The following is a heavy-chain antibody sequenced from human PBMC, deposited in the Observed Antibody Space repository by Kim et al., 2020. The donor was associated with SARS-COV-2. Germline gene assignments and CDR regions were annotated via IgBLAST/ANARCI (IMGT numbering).Heavy chain of an antibody. D-gene: IGHD7-27*01. V-gene: IGHV5-51*01. CDR3: ARYETGAYFHY. CDR2: IYPDDSDT. J-gene: IGHJ4*02. Sequence: GESLKISCKGSGYSFTNYWIGWVRQMPGKGLEWMGIIYPDDSDTRYSPSFQGQVTISADKSITTAYLQWSSLKASDTAMYYCARYETGAYFHYWGQGTLVTVSS. CDR1: GYSFTNYW.